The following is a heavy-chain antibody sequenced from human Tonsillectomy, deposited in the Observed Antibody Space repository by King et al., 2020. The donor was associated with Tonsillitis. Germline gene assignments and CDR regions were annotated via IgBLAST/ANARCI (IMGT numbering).Heavy chain of an antibody. CDR2: IASSGDRI. D-gene: IGHD3-22*01. J-gene: IGHJ4*02. CDR1: GSTLSSYN. Sequence: VQLVESGGGLVQPGGSLRLSCAASGSTLSSYNMNWVRQAPGKGLEWISYIASSGDRIYYADSVRGRFTISRDNAKNSLYLQMDSLGTDDTAVYYCARDDYGNSRYPYWGQGTLVTVSS. V-gene: IGHV3-48*04. CDR3: ARDDYGNSRYPY.